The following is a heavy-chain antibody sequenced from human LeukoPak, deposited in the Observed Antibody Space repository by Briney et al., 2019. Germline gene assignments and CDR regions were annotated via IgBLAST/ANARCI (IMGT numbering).Heavy chain of an antibody. CDR3: AREGHYSSSWYYFDC. V-gene: IGHV1-18*01. J-gene: IGHJ4*02. CDR1: GYTFTSYG. Sequence: ASVKVSCKASGYTFTSYGISWVRQAPGQGLEWMGWISAYNGNTNYAQKLQGRVTMTTDTSTSTAYMELRSLRSDDTAVYYCAREGHYSSSWYYFDCWGQGTLVTVSS. D-gene: IGHD6-13*01. CDR2: ISAYNGNT.